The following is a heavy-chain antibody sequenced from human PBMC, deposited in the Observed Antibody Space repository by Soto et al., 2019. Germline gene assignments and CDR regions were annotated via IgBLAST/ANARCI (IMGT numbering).Heavy chain of an antibody. J-gene: IGHJ3*02. CDR1: GGSISSGGYS. D-gene: IGHD5-18*01. CDR2: IYHSGST. V-gene: IGHV4-30-2*01. Sequence: QLQLQESGSGLVKPSQTLSLTCAVSGGSISSGGYSWSWIRQPPGKGLEWIGYIYHSGSTYYNPSLKCRGTISVDRSKSQFSLKLSSVPAADTAVYYCARDRGYRYGYYAFDIWGQGTMVTVS. CDR3: ARDRGYRYGYYAFDI.